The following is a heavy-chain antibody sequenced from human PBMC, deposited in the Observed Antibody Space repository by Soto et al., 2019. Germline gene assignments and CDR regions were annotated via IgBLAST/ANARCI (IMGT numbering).Heavy chain of an antibody. CDR1: GGSISSYY. Sequence: SETLSLTCTVSGGSISSYYWSWIRQPPGKGLEWIGYIYYSGSTNYNPSLKSRVTISVDTSKNQFSLKLSSVTAADTAVYYCARAGIENSSGRWSPDYDYYDIYVWAQRTTVTVSS. V-gene: IGHV4-59*01. CDR2: IYYSGST. D-gene: IGHD3-22*01. J-gene: IGHJ6*02. CDR3: ARAGIENSSGRWSPDYDYYDIYV.